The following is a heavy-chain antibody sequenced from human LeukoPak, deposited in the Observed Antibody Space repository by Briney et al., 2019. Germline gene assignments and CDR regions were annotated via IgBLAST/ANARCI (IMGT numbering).Heavy chain of an antibody. D-gene: IGHD3-10*01. CDR1: GDSISSYY. CDR3: AREYGGFGELVAFDI. J-gene: IGHJ3*02. V-gene: IGHV4-59*01. Sequence: SETLSLTCTVSGDSISSYYWSWIRQPPGKGLEWIGYIYYSGSTNYNPSLKSRVTISVDTSKDQFSLKLSSVTAADTAVYYCAREYGGFGELVAFDIWGQGTMVTVSS. CDR2: IYYSGST.